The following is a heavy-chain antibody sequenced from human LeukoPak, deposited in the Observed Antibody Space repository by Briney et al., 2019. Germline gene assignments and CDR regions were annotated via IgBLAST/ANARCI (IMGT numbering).Heavy chain of an antibody. J-gene: IGHJ4*02. V-gene: IGHV4-34*01. CDR1: GGSLSGYY. CDR3: ARQRWLQLTDY. Sequence: PSETLSLTCAVYGGSLSGYYWSWIRQPPGKGLEWIGEINHSGSTNYNPSLKSRVTLSVDTSKNQFSLKLSSVTAADTAVYYCARQRWLQLTDYWGQGTLVTVSS. D-gene: IGHD5-24*01. CDR2: INHSGST.